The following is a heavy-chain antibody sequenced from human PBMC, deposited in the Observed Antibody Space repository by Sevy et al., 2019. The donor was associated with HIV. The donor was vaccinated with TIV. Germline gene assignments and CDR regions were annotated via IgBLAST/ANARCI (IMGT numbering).Heavy chain of an antibody. D-gene: IGHD3-10*01. V-gene: IGHV3-21*01. CDR3: ARVPTVAMVRAYFDY. J-gene: IGHJ4*02. CDR1: GFTFSSYS. Sequence: GESLKISCAASGFTFSSYSMNWVRQAPGKGLEWVSSISSSSSYIYYADSVKGRFTISRDNAKNSLYLQMNSLRAEDTAVYYCARVPTVAMVRAYFDYWGQGTLVTVSS. CDR2: ISSSSSYI.